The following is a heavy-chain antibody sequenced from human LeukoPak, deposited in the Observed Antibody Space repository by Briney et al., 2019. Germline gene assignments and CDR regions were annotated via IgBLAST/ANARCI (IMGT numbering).Heavy chain of an antibody. J-gene: IGHJ6*02. Sequence: SETLSLTCTVSGGSISNYYWSWIRQPPGKGLEWIGYIYYSGSTTYNPSLKSRVTISVDTSKNQFSLNLSSVTAADTAMYYCARDRSPEGYYDSSHWDYYHGMDVWGQGTTVTVSS. CDR2: IYYSGST. CDR1: GGSISNYY. V-gene: IGHV4-59*01. CDR3: ARDRSPEGYYDSSHWDYYHGMDV. D-gene: IGHD3-22*01.